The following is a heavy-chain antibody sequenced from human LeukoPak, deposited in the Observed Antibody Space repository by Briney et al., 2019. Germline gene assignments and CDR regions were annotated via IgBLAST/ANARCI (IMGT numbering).Heavy chain of an antibody. CDR2: IYYSGST. V-gene: IGHV4-39*02. J-gene: IGHJ3*02. D-gene: IGHD3-10*01. Sequence: SETLSLTCTVSGGSISSSSYYWGWIRQPPGKGLEWIGSIYYSGSTYYNPSLKSRVTISVDTSKSQFSLKLSSVTAADTAVYYCAREDTISMVRDHAFDIWGQGTMVTVSS. CDR3: AREDTISMVRDHAFDI. CDR1: GGSISSSSYY.